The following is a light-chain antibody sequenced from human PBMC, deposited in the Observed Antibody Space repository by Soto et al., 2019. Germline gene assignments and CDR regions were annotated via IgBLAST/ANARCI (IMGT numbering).Light chain of an antibody. CDR1: SSDVGGYKY. CDR2: EVS. CDR3: SSFSSHTTLYV. Sequence: QSVLTQPASVSGSPGQSITISCTGTSSDVGGYKYVSWYQHHADKAPKLRIYEVSNRPSGVSNRFSGSKSGNTASLTIYGLQAEDEADYYCSSFSSHTTLYVLGTGTKVTVL. J-gene: IGLJ1*01. V-gene: IGLV2-14*01.